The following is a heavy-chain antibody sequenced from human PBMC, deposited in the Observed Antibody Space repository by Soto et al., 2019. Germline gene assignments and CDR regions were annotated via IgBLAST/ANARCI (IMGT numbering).Heavy chain of an antibody. CDR2: INAGNGNT. V-gene: IGHV1-3*01. Sequence: GASVKVSCKASGYTFTSYAMHWVRQAPGQRLEWMGWINAGNGNTKYSQKFQGRVTITRDTSASTAYMELSSLRSEDTAVYYCARNHIVVASDYYYMDVWGKGTTVTVSS. CDR1: GYTFTSYA. CDR3: ARNHIVVASDYYYMDV. D-gene: IGHD2-15*01. J-gene: IGHJ6*03.